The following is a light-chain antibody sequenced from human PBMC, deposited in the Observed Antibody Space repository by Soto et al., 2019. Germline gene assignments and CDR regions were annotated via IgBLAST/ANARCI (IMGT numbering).Light chain of an antibody. V-gene: IGKV3D-15*01. Sequence: ETVMTQSPATLSVSPGERATLSCRASQRFSTNLAWYQQKPGQAPRLLIYDISLRGTGIPTRFSGSGSGTEVPLTISSLQSEDFAVYYCQQYNSWPLPFGGGNKVEFK. J-gene: IGKJ4*01. CDR1: QRFSTN. CDR2: DIS. CDR3: QQYNSWPLP.